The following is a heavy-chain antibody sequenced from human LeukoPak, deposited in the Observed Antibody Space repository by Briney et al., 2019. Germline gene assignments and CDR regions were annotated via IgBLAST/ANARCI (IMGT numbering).Heavy chain of an antibody. J-gene: IGHJ6*02. CDR2: IYYTGST. CDR3: VRSGPYWNYYGMDV. Sequence: PSETLSLTCTVSGDSISSYYWSWIRKPPGKRLEWIGYIYYTGSTNYNSSLKSRVSISVDTSKNHFSLNLSSVTAADTAVYYCVRSGPYWNYYGMDVWGQGTTVTVSS. V-gene: IGHV4-59*01. CDR1: GDSISSYY. D-gene: IGHD2-8*02.